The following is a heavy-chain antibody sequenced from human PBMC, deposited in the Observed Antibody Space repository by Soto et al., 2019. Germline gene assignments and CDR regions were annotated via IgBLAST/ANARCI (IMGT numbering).Heavy chain of an antibody. Sequence: PSETLSLTCTVSGGSISSESYYWGWIRQSPEKGLEWVGYIYHSGSTYYNPSLKSRVTISVDRSKNQFSLKLSSVTAADTAVYYCARGMTTVTTLGYWGQGTLVTVS. D-gene: IGHD4-4*01. CDR1: GGSISSESYY. V-gene: IGHV4-30-2*06. J-gene: IGHJ4*02. CDR2: IYHSGST. CDR3: ARGMTTVTTLGY.